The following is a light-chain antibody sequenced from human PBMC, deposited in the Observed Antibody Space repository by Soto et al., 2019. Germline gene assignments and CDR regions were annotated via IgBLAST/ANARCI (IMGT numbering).Light chain of an antibody. CDR2: GVS. CDR3: QQYGSSPFA. CDR1: QSVRSTY. J-gene: IGKJ5*01. Sequence: IVLTQFPGTLSLSPGERATLSCRASQSVRSTYLAWYQQKPGQAPRLLMYGVSSRATGIPDRFSGSGSGTDFTLTISRLETEDFAVYYCQQYGSSPFAFGQGTRLETK. V-gene: IGKV3-20*01.